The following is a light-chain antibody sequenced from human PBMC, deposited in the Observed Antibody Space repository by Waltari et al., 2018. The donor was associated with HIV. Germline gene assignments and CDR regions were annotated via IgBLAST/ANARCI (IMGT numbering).Light chain of an antibody. Sequence: DIQLTQSPSSLSAFVGDRVTITCQASQDITNFLNWYQQKPGEAPKLLIYDASNLKTGAPSRFSGGGFGTHFTFTITGLQPEDIGTYYCQQYDDVPVTFGQGTKLEI. J-gene: IGKJ2*01. CDR1: QDITNF. V-gene: IGKV1-33*01. CDR3: QQYDDVPVT. CDR2: DAS.